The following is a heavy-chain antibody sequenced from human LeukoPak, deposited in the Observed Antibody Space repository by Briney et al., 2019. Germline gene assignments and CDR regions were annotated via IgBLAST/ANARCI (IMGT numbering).Heavy chain of an antibody. CDR3: ARDNDKVVDH. CDR1: GYTLTELS. CDR2: FDPEDGET. Sequence: ASVKVSCKVSGYTLTELSMHWVRQAPGKGLEWMGGFDPEDGETIYAQKFQGRVTMTEDTSTDTAYMELRSLEYDDTAIYYCARDNDKVVDHWGQGTLVTVSS. V-gene: IGHV1-24*01. J-gene: IGHJ4*01. D-gene: IGHD1-1*01.